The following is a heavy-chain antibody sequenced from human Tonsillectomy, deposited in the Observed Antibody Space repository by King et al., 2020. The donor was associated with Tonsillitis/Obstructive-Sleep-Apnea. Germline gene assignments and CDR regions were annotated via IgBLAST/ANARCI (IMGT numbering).Heavy chain of an antibody. CDR1: GGSISSSSYY. V-gene: IGHV4-39*01. D-gene: IGHD2-2*02. Sequence: QLQESGPGLVKPSETLSLTCTVSGGSISSSSYYWGWIRQPPGKGLEWIGSIYYSGSTYYNPSLKSRVTISVDTSKNQFSLKLSSGTAADTAVYYCARQGIVVVPAAIEGAGLDPWGQGTLVTVSS. CDR2: IYYSGST. CDR3: ARQGIVVVPAAIEGAGLDP. J-gene: IGHJ5*02.